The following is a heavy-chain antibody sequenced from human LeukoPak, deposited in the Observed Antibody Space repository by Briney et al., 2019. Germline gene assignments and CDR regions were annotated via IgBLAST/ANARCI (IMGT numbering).Heavy chain of an antibody. V-gene: IGHV3-11*01. CDR3: ASQDYIVVALPY. CDR1: GFTFSDYY. CDR2: ISSSGSTI. D-gene: IGHD3-22*01. J-gene: IGHJ4*02. Sequence: PGGSLRLSCAASGFTFSDYYMSWIRQAPGKGLEWVSYISSSGSTIYYADSVKGRFTISRDNAKNSLYLQMNSLRAEDTAVYYCASQDYIVVALPYWGQGTLDTVSS.